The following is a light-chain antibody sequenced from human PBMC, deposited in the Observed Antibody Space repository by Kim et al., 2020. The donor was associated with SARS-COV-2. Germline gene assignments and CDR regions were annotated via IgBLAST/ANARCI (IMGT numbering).Light chain of an antibody. CDR2: GNN. CDR3: AGRDGSLSGVV. CDR1: ISNIGSNY. J-gene: IGLJ2*01. Sequence: ELTQPPSASWPPGQRVSISCSGSISNIGSNYAYWYQQRPGTAPNLLIYGNNQRPSGFPDRFSGSKSGTSASLAISGLRSEDEADYYCAGRDGSLSGVVFGGGTQLTVL. V-gene: IGLV1-47*01.